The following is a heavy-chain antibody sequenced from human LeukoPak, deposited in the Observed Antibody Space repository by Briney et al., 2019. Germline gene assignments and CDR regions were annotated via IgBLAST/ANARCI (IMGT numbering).Heavy chain of an antibody. Sequence: GGSLRLSCAGSGFTFSSYPMSWVRQAPGKGLQWVSAISNGGGTAYYADSVKGRFTISKDNSKSKLYLQMDSLRAEDTAIYYCAARPRMPPRFDFWGLGALVTVSS. CDR1: GFTFSSYP. J-gene: IGHJ4*02. D-gene: IGHD2-2*01. CDR2: ISNGGGTA. CDR3: AARPRMPPRFDF. V-gene: IGHV3-23*01.